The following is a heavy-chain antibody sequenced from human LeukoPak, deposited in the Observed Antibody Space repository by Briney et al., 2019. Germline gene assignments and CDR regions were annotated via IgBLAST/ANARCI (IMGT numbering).Heavy chain of an antibody. CDR1: GFTFSDSY. J-gene: IGHJ4*02. Sequence: PGGSLRLSCAASGFTFSDSYMTWIRQAPGKGLEWVSYISNSGSSIYYADSVKGRFTTSRDKAKSSLYLQMNSLRAEDTAVYYCGRGHWGLDYWGQGALVTVSS. CDR2: ISNSGSSI. V-gene: IGHV3-11*04. D-gene: IGHD7-27*01. CDR3: GRGHWGLDY.